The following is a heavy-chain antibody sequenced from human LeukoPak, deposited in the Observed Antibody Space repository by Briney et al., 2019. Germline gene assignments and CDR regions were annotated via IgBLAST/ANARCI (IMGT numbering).Heavy chain of an antibody. D-gene: IGHD6-13*01. CDR1: GGSFSGYY. CDR2: INHSGST. J-gene: IGHJ4*02. V-gene: IGHV4-34*01. Sequence: SETLSLTCAVYGGSFSGYYRSWIRQPPGKGLEWIGEINHSGSTNYNPSLKSRVTISVDTSKNQFSLKLSSVTAADTAVYYCARGGNSSSWPFDYWGQGTLVTVSS. CDR3: ARGGNSSSWPFDY.